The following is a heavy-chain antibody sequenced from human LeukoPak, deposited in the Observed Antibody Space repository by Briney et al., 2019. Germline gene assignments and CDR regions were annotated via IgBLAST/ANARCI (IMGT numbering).Heavy chain of an antibody. J-gene: IGHJ4*02. V-gene: IGHV3-21*01. CDR1: GFTFSSCS. D-gene: IGHD4-17*01. CDR3: ASDEYGDPLGY. Sequence: GGSLRLSCAASGFTFSSCSMNWVRQAPGKGLEWVSTITNSGDYIFYADSVKGRFTISRDNAKNSPYLQMNSLRADDTAVYFCASDEYGDPLGYWGQGTPVTVSS. CDR2: ITNSGDYI.